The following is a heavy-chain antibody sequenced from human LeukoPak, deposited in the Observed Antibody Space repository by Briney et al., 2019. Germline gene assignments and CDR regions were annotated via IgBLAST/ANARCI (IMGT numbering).Heavy chain of an antibody. J-gene: IGHJ3*02. CDR1: GYTFTSYY. Sequence: ASVKVSCKASGYTFTSYYMHWVRQAPGQGLECMGIINPSGGSTSYAQKFQGRVTMTRDTSTSTVYMELSSLRSEDTAVYYCASTPMYSSGWYAFDIWGQGTMVTVSS. CDR3: ASTPMYSSGWYAFDI. V-gene: IGHV1-46*01. D-gene: IGHD6-19*01. CDR2: INPSGGST.